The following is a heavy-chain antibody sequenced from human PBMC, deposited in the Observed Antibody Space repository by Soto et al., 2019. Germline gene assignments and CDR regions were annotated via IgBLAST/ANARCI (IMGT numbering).Heavy chain of an antibody. CDR1: GYSFRSYG. D-gene: IGHD2-8*01. V-gene: IGHV1-18*01. CDR3: GRSSSMLGAGWSDS. CDR2: VSGYNYNT. J-gene: IGHJ5*01. Sequence: ASVKVSCKASGYSFRSYGINWVRQAPGQGLEWMGWVSGYNYNTKYAQKLQGRITVTTDTSTNTAYMELRSLRSDDTAVYYCGRSSSMLGAGWSDSWGRGTLVTVSS.